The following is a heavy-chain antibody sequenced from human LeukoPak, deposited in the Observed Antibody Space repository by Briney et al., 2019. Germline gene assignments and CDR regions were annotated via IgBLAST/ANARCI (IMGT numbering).Heavy chain of an antibody. CDR2: LFYNGNT. CDR1: GGSIRSSY. CDR3: ARDQGWGDWYFDL. J-gene: IGHJ2*01. Sequence: SETLSLTCTVSGGSIRSSYWSWIRQPPGKGLEWIGYLFYNGNTNYNSSLKSRVTISVDTSKNQFSLKLNSLTAADTAVHFCARDQGWGDWYFDLWGRGTLVTVSS. V-gene: IGHV4-59*01. D-gene: IGHD3-10*01.